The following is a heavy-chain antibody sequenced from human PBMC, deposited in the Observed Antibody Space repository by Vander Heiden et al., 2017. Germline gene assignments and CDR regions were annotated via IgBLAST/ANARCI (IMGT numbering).Heavy chain of an antibody. D-gene: IGHD2-2*01. CDR3: ARLGPGSHRSSTSCYGSYYYYYGVDV. CDR2: IYYSGST. Sequence: GKGLEWMGYIYYSGSTNYNPSLKSRVTISVDTSKNQFSLKLTSVTAADTAVYYCARLGPGSHRSSTSCYGSYYYYYGVDVWGHGTTVTVSS. V-gene: IGHV4-59*13. J-gene: IGHJ6*02.